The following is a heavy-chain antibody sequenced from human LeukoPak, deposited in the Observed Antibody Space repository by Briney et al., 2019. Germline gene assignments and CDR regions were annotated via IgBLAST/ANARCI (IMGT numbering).Heavy chain of an antibody. D-gene: IGHD6-19*01. J-gene: IGHJ4*02. CDR3: ARAPSRVADPPFDY. CDR2: INHSGST. V-gene: IGHV4-34*01. Sequence: ASETLSLTCAVYGGSLSGYYWSWIRQPPGKGLEWIGEINHSGSTNYNPSLKSRVTISVDTSKNQFSLKLSSVTAADTAVYYCARAPSRVADPPFDYWGQGTLVTVSS. CDR1: GGSLSGYY.